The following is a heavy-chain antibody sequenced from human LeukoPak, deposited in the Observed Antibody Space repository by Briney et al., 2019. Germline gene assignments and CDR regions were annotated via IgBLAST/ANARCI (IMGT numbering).Heavy chain of an antibody. Sequence: PSETLSLTCAVYGGSFSGYYWSWIRQPPGKGLEWIGEINHSGSTNYSPSLKSRVTISVDTSKNQFSLKLSSVTAADTAVYYCARGPTYSSGWYSFFDYWGQGTLVTVSS. CDR2: INHSGST. CDR1: GGSFSGYY. D-gene: IGHD6-19*01. J-gene: IGHJ4*02. V-gene: IGHV4-34*01. CDR3: ARGPTYSSGWYSFFDY.